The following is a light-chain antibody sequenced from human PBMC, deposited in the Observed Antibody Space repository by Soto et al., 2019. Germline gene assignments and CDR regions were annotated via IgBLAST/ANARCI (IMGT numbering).Light chain of an antibody. V-gene: IGKV1-39*01. J-gene: IGKJ2*01. CDR1: QNIFTY. CDR3: QHRYSSPT. Sequence: DIQVTQSPSSLSASVGDRVTITCRASQNIFTYLNWYQQRPGQAPNLLIYATSNLQSGVPSRFSGSGSGTDFTLTISSLQPEDFATYYCQHRYSSPTFGQGTMVEIK. CDR2: ATS.